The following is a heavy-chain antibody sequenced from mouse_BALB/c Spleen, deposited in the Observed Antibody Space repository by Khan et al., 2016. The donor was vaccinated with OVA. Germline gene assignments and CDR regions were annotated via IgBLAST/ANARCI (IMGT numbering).Heavy chain of an antibody. V-gene: IGHV1-5*01. CDR3: TRRNWDVAWFAY. CDR1: GYTFTSYW. J-gene: IGHJ3*01. CDR2: IYPGNTDT. D-gene: IGHD4-1*01. Sequence: VQLQQSGTVLARPGASVKMSCKASGYTFTSYWMHWVKQRLGQGLEWIGDIYPGNTDTNYNQKFKGKAKLTAVTSTSTAYMELYSLTNEDSAVYYCTRRNWDVAWFAYWGQGTLVTVSA.